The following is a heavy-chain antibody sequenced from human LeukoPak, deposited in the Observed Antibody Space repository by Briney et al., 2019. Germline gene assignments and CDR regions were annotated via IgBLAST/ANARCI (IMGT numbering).Heavy chain of an antibody. J-gene: IGHJ5*02. CDR2: INHSVST. Sequence: SETLSLTCAVYGGSFSGYYWSWIRQPPGKGLAWIGEINHSVSTNYNPSLKSRVTISVDTSKNQFSLKLSSVTAADTAVYYCARDVYYYGSGSYYPGWFDPWGQGTLVTVSS. V-gene: IGHV4-34*01. CDR1: GGSFSGYY. D-gene: IGHD3-10*01. CDR3: ARDVYYYGSGSYYPGWFDP.